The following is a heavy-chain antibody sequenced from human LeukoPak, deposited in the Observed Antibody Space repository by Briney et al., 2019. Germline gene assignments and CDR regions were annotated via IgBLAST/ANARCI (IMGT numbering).Heavy chain of an antibody. J-gene: IGHJ5*02. CDR2: ISSASNTI. CDR3: ARDGWFGDYNWFDP. D-gene: IGHD3-10*01. CDR1: GFTFSSYS. Sequence: GSLRLSCAAPGFTFSSYSMNWVRQAPGKGLEWISYISSASNTIYYADSVKGRFTISRDNAKNSVYLQMNSLRAEDTAMYYCARDGWFGDYNWFDPWGQGTLVTVSS. V-gene: IGHV3-48*01.